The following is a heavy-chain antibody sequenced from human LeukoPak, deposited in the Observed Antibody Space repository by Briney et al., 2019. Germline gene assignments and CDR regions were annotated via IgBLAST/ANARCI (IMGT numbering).Heavy chain of an antibody. J-gene: IGHJ4*02. CDR3: ARHRAYSSSSPFDY. CDR2: IFYSGSA. CDR1: GGSISPYY. Sequence: SETLSLTCTVSGGSISPYYWSWIRHPPGKELEWIAFIFYSGSAHYNPSLKRRVTMFVDMSKNQFSLRLSSVTAADTAVYYFARHRAYSSSSPFDYWGQGTLVTVSS. V-gene: IGHV4-59*08. D-gene: IGHD6-6*01.